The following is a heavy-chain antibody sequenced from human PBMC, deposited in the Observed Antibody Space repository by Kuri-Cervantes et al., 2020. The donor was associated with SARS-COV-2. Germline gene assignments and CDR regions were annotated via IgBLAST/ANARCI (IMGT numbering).Heavy chain of an antibody. CDR2: ISAYNGNT. Sequence: ASVKVSCKASGYTFTSYGISWVRQAPGQGLEWMGWISAYNGNTNYAQKFQGRVTITADKSTSTAYMELSSLRSEDTAVYYCARDRATVTTLNGMDVWGQGTTVTVSS. CDR3: ARDRATVTTLNGMDV. D-gene: IGHD4-11*01. CDR1: GYTFTSYG. J-gene: IGHJ6*02. V-gene: IGHV1-18*01.